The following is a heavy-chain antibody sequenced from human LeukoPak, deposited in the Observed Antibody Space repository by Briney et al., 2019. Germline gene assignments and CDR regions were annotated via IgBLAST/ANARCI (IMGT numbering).Heavy chain of an antibody. CDR2: IYYSGST. D-gene: IGHD6-13*01. CDR1: GGSISSYY. CDR3: ARSPTSSWYKHYFDY. Sequence: PSETLCLTCTVSGGSISSYYWSWIRQPPGKGLEWIGYIYYSGSTNYNPSLKSRVTISVDTSKNQFSLKLSSVTAADTAVYYCARSPTSSWYKHYFDYWGQGTLVTVSS. J-gene: IGHJ4*02. V-gene: IGHV4-59*08.